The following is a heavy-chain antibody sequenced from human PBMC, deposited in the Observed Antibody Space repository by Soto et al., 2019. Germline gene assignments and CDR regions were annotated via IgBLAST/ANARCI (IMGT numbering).Heavy chain of an antibody. Sequence: SVKVSCKASGYTFTGYYMHWVRQAPGQGLEWMGWINPNSGGTNYAQKFQGWVTMTRDTSISTAYMELSRLRSDDTAVYYCARSIAAPYYYYYGMDVWGQGTTVTVSS. CDR2: INPNSGGT. V-gene: IGHV1-2*04. J-gene: IGHJ6*02. D-gene: IGHD6-6*01. CDR1: GYTFTGYY. CDR3: ARSIAAPYYYYYGMDV.